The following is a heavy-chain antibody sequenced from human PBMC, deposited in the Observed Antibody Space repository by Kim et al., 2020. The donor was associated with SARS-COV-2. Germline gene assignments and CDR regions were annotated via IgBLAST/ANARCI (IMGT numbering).Heavy chain of an antibody. CDR2: ISAYNGNT. J-gene: IGHJ6*02. CDR1: GYTFTSYG. Sequence: ASVKVSCKASGYTFTSYGISWVRQAPGQGLEWMGWISAYNGNTNYAQKLQGRVTMTTDTSTSTAYMELRSLRSDDTAVYYCARDVVRGVISGYYYYGMDVWGQGTTVTVSS. CDR3: ARDVVRGVISGYYYYGMDV. V-gene: IGHV1-18*01. D-gene: IGHD3-10*01.